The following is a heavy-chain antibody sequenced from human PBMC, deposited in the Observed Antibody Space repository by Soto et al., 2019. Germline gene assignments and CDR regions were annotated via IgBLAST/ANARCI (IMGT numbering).Heavy chain of an antibody. CDR3: ARSRSDHLYCSSTSCYGETMGYYYYYMDV. J-gene: IGHJ6*03. D-gene: IGHD2-2*01. CDR1: GFTFSSYW. Sequence: GGSLRLSCAASGFTFSSYWMSWVRQAPGKGLEWVANIKQDGSEKYYVDSVKGRFTISRDNAKNSLYLQMNSLRAEDTAVYYCARSRSDHLYCSSTSCYGETMGYYYYYMDVWGKGTTVTVSS. V-gene: IGHV3-7*01. CDR2: IKQDGSEK.